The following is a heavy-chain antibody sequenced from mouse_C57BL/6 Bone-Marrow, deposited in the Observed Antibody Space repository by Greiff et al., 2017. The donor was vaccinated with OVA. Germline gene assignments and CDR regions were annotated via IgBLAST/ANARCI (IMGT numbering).Heavy chain of an antibody. J-gene: IGHJ3*01. V-gene: IGHV5-6*01. CDR2: ISSGGSYT. CDR1: GFTFSSYG. Sequence: EVQGVESGGDLVKPGGSLKLSCAASGFTFSSYGMSWVRQTPDKRLEWVATISSGGSYTYYPDSVKGRFTITTDNTKNTQYLQMSSLKSEDTAMYYCARHGYDGAYWGQGTLVTVSA. CDR3: ARHGYDGAY. D-gene: IGHD2-2*01.